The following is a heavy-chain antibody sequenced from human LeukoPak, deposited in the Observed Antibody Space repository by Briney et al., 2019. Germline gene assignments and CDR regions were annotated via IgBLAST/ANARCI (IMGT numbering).Heavy chain of an antibody. Sequence: SETLSLTCAVSGGSFSGYYWSWIRQPPGKGLEWIGEINHSGSTNYNPSLKSRVTISVDTSKNQFSLKLSSVTAADTAVYYCARHPMVRGWNWFDPWGQGTLVTVSS. D-gene: IGHD3-10*01. J-gene: IGHJ5*02. CDR1: GGSFSGYY. V-gene: IGHV4-34*01. CDR2: INHSGST. CDR3: ARHPMVRGWNWFDP.